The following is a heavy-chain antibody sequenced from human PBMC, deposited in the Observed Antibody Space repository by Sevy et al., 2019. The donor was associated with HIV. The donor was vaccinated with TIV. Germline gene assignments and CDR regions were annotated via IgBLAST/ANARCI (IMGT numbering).Heavy chain of an antibody. D-gene: IGHD3-22*01. CDR2: IYSGGST. J-gene: IGHJ4*02. Sequence: GGSLRLSCAASGFTVSSNYMSWVRQAPGKGLEWVSVIYSGGSTYYADSVKGRFTISRDNSKNTLYLQMNSLRAEDPAVYYCARWYYYDSSGYYHWGQGTLVTVSS. CDR1: GFTVSSNY. V-gene: IGHV3-53*01. CDR3: ARWYYYDSSGYYH.